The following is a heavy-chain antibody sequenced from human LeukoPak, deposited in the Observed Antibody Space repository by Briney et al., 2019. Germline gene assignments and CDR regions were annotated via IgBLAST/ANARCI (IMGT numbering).Heavy chain of an antibody. CDR3: ARGDIAAAGIDY. Sequence: PSETLSLTCTVSGGSISSSSYYWGWIRQPPGRGLEWIGSIYYSGSTYYNPSLKSRVTISVDTSKNQFSLKLSSVTAADTAVYYCARGDIAAAGIDYWGQGTLVTVSS. CDR2: IYYSGST. D-gene: IGHD6-13*01. V-gene: IGHV4-39*07. J-gene: IGHJ4*02. CDR1: GGSISSSSYY.